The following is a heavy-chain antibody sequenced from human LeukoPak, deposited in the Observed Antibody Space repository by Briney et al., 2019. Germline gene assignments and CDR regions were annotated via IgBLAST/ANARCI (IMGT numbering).Heavy chain of an antibody. Sequence: PGGSLRLSCAASGFTFSSYDIHWVRQATGKGLEWVSGIGTAGEIYYPGSVKGRFTISRENAKNSLYLQMNSLRAGDTAVYYCARDTDSSSFDPWGQGTLVTVSS. CDR2: IGTAGEI. CDR3: ARDTDSSSFDP. D-gene: IGHD6-13*01. V-gene: IGHV3-13*01. J-gene: IGHJ5*02. CDR1: GFTFSSYD.